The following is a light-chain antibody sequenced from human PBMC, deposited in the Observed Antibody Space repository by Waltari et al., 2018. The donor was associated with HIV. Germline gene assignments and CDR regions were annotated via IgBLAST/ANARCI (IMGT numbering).Light chain of an antibody. CDR1: SSDLGAYNH. CDR2: DVS. Sequence: QSALTQPPSASGSPGQSVTIPCPGTSSDLGAYNHVSWFQQHPGKAPKLMIFDVSKRPSGVPDRFSGSKSGNTASLTVSGLQAEDEADYYCASHAGSKDVFGGGTKLTVL. CDR3: ASHAGSKDV. J-gene: IGLJ2*01. V-gene: IGLV2-8*01.